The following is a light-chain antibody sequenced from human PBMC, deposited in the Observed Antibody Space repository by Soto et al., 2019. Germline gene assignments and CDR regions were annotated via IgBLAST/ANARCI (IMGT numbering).Light chain of an antibody. J-gene: IGKJ1*01. CDR1: QGVTTW. CDR3: QQYNTYWT. Sequence: IQMTQSPSTLSASVGDRVTITCRASQGVTTWLAWYQHKPGKAPKLLIYDASSLESGVPSRFSGSGSGTDFTLTITSLQPDDFATYYCQQYNTYWTFGQGTKVEIK. CDR2: DAS. V-gene: IGKV1-5*01.